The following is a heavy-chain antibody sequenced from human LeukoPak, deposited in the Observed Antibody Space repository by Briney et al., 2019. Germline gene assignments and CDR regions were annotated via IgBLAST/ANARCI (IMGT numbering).Heavy chain of an antibody. J-gene: IGHJ5*02. CDR1: GYTFTGYF. V-gene: IGHV1-18*04. CDR3: ARDRKVTGWFDP. Sequence: GASVKVSCKASGYTFTGYFIHYVRQAPGQGLVWMGWISAYNGNTNYAQKLQGRVTMTTDTSTSTAYMELRSLRSDDTAVYYCARDRKVTGWFDPWGQGTLVTVSS. CDR2: ISAYNGNT. D-gene: IGHD2-8*02.